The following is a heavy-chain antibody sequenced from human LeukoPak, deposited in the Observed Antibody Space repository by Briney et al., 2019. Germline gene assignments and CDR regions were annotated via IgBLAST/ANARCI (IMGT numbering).Heavy chain of an antibody. CDR2: IYYSGST. V-gene: IGHV4-39*01. D-gene: IGHD2-2*01. CDR3: ARGAVPFDY. CDR1: GGSISSSSYY. J-gene: IGHJ4*02. Sequence: PSETLSLTCTVSGGSISSSSYYWGWIRQPPGKGLEWIGSIYYSGSTYYNPSLKNRVTISVDTSKNQFSLKLSSVTAADTAVYYCARGAVPFDYWGQGTLVTVSS.